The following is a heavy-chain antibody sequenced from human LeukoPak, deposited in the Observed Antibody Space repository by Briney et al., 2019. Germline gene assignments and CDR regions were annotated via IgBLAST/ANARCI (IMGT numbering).Heavy chain of an antibody. J-gene: IGHJ5*02. CDR2: ISAYNGNT. D-gene: IGHD3-3*01. V-gene: IGHV1-18*01. Sequence: ASVKVSCKASGYTFTSYDINWVRQATGQGLEWMGWISAYNGNTNYAQKLQGRVTMTTDTSTSTAYMELRSLRSDDTAVYYCARVGVGNWFDPWGQGTLVTVSS. CDR3: ARVGVGNWFDP. CDR1: GYTFTSYD.